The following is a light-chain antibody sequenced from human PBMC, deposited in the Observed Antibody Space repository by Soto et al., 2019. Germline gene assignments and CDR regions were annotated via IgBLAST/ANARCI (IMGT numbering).Light chain of an antibody. J-gene: IGLJ3*02. CDR3: QAYDYSLTAFV. CDR1: NSNLGAGYD. CDR2: GNR. V-gene: IGLV1-40*01. Sequence: QSVLTQPPSVSGAPGQRVTVSCTGNNSNLGAGYDVHWYQQLPGAAPKLVVFGNRNRPSGVPERFSGSKSGTSASLAITGLQAEDEADYSCQAYDYSLTAFVFGGGTKLTVL.